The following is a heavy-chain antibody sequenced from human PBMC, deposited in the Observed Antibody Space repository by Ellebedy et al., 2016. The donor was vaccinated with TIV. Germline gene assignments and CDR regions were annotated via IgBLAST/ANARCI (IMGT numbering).Heavy chain of an antibody. V-gene: IGHV3-7*03. Sequence: GESLKISXAASGFTFSSYWMSWVRQAPGKGLEWVANIKQDGSEKYYVDSVKGRFTISRDNAKNSLYLQMNSLRAEDTAVYYCARDKGACVFWGQGTLVTVSS. CDR1: GFTFSSYW. D-gene: IGHD4/OR15-4a*01. CDR3: ARDKGACVF. CDR2: IKQDGSEK. J-gene: IGHJ4*02.